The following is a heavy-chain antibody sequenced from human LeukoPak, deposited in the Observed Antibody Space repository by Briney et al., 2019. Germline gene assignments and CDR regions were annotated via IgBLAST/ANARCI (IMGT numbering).Heavy chain of an antibody. D-gene: IGHD3-10*01. CDR2: THHGGST. V-gene: IGHV4-30-2*01. CDR3: ARAPTRYGSGSADYYYYGMDV. J-gene: IGHJ6*04. Sequence: SETLSLTCAVSGGSISSGGYSWSWIRQPPGKGLEWIGYTHHGGSTSYNPSLRSRLTISVDRSKNQFSLKLSSMTAADTAVYYCARAPTRYGSGSADYYYYGMDVWGKGTTVTVSS. CDR1: GGSISSGGYS.